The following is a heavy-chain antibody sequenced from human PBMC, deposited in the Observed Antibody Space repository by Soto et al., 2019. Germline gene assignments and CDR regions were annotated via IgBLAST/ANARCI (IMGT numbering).Heavy chain of an antibody. D-gene: IGHD3-10*01. Sequence: QLQLQESGPGLVKPSETLSLACTVSGGSISGSSYYWGWIRQPPGKGLVWIGSIYYSGSTYYNPSLKSRVTISVDTSKNQFSLKLSSVTAADTAVYYCASISNYYGSGSPRYFFDYWGQGTLVTVSS. V-gene: IGHV4-39*01. CDR2: IYYSGST. CDR3: ASISNYYGSGSPRYFFDY. CDR1: GGSISGSSYY. J-gene: IGHJ4*02.